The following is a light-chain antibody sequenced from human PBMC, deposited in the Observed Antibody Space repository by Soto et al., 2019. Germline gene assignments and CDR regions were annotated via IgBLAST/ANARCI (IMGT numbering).Light chain of an antibody. CDR3: AAWDDSLSGYV. Sequence: QSVLTQPPSASGTPGQRVTISCSGSSSNIGSNYVYWYQQLPGTAPKLIIYRNNQRPSGVPDRFSGSKSGTSASLDISGLRSEDEADYYCAAWDDSLSGYVFGNGTKLTVL. CDR1: SSNIGSNY. J-gene: IGLJ1*01. CDR2: RNN. V-gene: IGLV1-47*01.